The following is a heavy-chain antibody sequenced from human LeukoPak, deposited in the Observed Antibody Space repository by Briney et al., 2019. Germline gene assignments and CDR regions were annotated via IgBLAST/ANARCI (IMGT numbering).Heavy chain of an antibody. D-gene: IGHD5-24*01. J-gene: IGHJ4*02. CDR3: ARGARAGYNLEPFDY. V-gene: IGHV4-59*08. CDR2: IYYSGST. Sequence: SETLSLTCTVSGGSMSSYYWSWIRQPPGKGLEWIGYIYYSGSTKYNPSLKSRVTISVDTSKDQFSLKLSSVTAADTAVYYCARGARAGYNLEPFDYWGQGTLVTVSS. CDR1: GGSMSSYY.